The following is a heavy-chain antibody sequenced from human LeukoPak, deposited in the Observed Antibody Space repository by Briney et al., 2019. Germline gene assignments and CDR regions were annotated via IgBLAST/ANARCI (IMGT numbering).Heavy chain of an antibody. Sequence: ASVKVSCKASGYSFTGYGISWVRQAPGQGLEWMGWISAYNGNTNYAQKLQGRVTMTTDTSTNTAYMEPRSLRSDDTAVYYCARGVPQIVVVTATNYFDYWGRGTLVTVSS. D-gene: IGHD2-21*02. CDR2: ISAYNGNT. CDR3: ARGVPQIVVVTATNYFDY. J-gene: IGHJ4*02. V-gene: IGHV1-18*01. CDR1: GYSFTGYG.